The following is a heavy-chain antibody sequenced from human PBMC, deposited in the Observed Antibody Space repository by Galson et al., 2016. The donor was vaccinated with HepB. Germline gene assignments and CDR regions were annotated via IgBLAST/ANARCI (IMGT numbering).Heavy chain of an antibody. CDR1: GFTFRNYW. V-gene: IGHV3-7*04. J-gene: IGHJ5*02. CDR3: ARGRSILERGWYWFDP. CDR2: IKQDGSEK. D-gene: IGHD6-19*01. Sequence: SLRLSCADSGFTFRNYWMSWIRQAPGKGLEWVANIKQDGSEKHYVDSVKGRFTISRDNAKSSLYLQMNSLRAEDTAVYYCARGRSILERGWYWFDPWGQGTLVTVSS.